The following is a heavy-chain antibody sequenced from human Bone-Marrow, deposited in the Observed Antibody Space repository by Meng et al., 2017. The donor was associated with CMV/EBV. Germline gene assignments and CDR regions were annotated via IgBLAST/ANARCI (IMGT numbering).Heavy chain of an antibody. V-gene: IGHV3-21*01. D-gene: IGHD3-10*01. Sequence: GGSLRLSCAASGFTFSSYSMNWVRQAPGKGLEWVSSISSSSSYIYYADSVKGRFTISRDNAKNSLYLQMNSLRAEDTAVYYCARDSGGVIVWTPECYFDYWGQGTLVTVSS. CDR3: ARDSGGVIVWTPECYFDY. CDR1: GFTFSSYS. CDR2: ISSSSSYI. J-gene: IGHJ4*02.